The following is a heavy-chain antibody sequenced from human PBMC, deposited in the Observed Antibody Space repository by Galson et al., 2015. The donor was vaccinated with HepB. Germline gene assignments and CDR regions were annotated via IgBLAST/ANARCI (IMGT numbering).Heavy chain of an antibody. CDR3: VRDQVLYSNHNWFDP. CDR2: INAGNGNT. V-gene: IGHV1-3*01. Sequence: SVKVSCKASGYSFTSHAIHWVRQAPGQRLEWMGWINAGNGNTRYSQTSQARVTFTRDTSASTAYMELSSLRSEDTAVYYCVRDQVLYSNHNWFDPWGQGTLVTVSS. CDR1: GYSFTSHA. J-gene: IGHJ5*02. D-gene: IGHD6-13*01.